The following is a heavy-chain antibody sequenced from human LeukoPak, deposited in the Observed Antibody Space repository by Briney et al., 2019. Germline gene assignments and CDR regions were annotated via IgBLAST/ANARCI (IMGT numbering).Heavy chain of an antibody. CDR2: IYYSGST. J-gene: IGHJ5*02. CDR1: GGSISSYY. V-gene: IGHV4-59*08. D-gene: IGHD5-24*01. Sequence: SETLSLTCTVSGGSISSYYWSWIRQPPGKGLEWIGYIYYSGSTNYSPSLKSRVTISVDTSKNQFSLKLSSVTAADTAVYYCARHGDGYNLSSFLFDPWGQGTLVTVSS. CDR3: ARHGDGYNLSSFLFDP.